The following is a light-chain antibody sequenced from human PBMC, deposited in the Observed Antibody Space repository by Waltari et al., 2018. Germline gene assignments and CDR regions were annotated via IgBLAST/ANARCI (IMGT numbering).Light chain of an antibody. Sequence: ETVLTQSPGTLSLSPGERATLSCKASQSVNTFLAWYQQKPGQAPRLVIYDASKRVAGVPARFSGSGSGTDFILTSSSLEPEDSAVYYCQQRGNWPPVFGGGTKVEIK. CDR1: QSVNTF. CDR3: QQRGNWPPV. J-gene: IGKJ4*01. V-gene: IGKV3-11*01. CDR2: DAS.